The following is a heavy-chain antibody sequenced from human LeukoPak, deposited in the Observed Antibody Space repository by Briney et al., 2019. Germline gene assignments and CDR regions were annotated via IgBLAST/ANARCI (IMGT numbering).Heavy chain of an antibody. V-gene: IGHV3-23*01. D-gene: IGHD3-22*01. Sequence: GGSLRLSCAASGFTFSSHGMSWVRQAPGKGLEWVSTISGSGDNTYYADSVKGRFTISRDNSKNTLYLQMNSLRAEDTAVYYCAKGENYYDSSGYYFYPHYFDYWGQGTLVTVSS. J-gene: IGHJ4*02. CDR3: AKGENYYDSSGYYFYPHYFDY. CDR2: ISGSGDNT. CDR1: GFTFSSHG.